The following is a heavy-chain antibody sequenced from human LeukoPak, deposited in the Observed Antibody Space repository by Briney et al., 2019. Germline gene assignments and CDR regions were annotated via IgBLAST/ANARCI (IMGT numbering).Heavy chain of an antibody. D-gene: IGHD6-13*01. J-gene: IGHJ4*02. CDR1: GYTFTGYY. CDR2: INPNSGGT. V-gene: IGHV1-2*02. Sequence: ASVKVSCKASGYTFTGYYMHWVRQAPGQGLEWMGWINPNSGGTNYAQKFQGRVTMTRDTSISTAYMELSRLRSDDTAVCYCARVVKSPGYSSSWYSYWGQGTLVTVSS. CDR3: ARVVKSPGYSSSWYSY.